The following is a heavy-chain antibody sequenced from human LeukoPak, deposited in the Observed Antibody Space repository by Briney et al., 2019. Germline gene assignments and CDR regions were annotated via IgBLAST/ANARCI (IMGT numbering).Heavy chain of an antibody. D-gene: IGHD3-10*01. J-gene: IGHJ5*02. V-gene: IGHV3-23*01. CDR1: GFTFSNYL. CDR2: ISGSGDST. CDR3: ARADELTS. Sequence: GGSLRLSCTASGFTFSNYLMTWVRQAPGKGLEWVSAISGSGDSTYYADSVKGLFTIFRDNSENTLYLQMHALRAEDTAVYYCARADELTSWGQGTLVTVSS.